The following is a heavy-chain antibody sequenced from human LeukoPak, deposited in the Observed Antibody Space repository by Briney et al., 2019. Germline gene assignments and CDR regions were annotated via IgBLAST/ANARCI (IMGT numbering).Heavy chain of an antibody. V-gene: IGHV3-21*05. CDR3: ARDSSGNKAAAYFDY. CDR1: GFSVNRKG. J-gene: IGHJ4*02. CDR2: ISSSSSYT. D-gene: IGHD6-13*01. Sequence: GGSLRFTSPTYGFSVNRKGRSCVRQAPGKGLEWVSYISSSSSYTNYADSVKGRFTISRDNAKNSLYLQMNSLRAEDTAVYYCARDSSGNKAAAYFDYWGQGTLVTVSS.